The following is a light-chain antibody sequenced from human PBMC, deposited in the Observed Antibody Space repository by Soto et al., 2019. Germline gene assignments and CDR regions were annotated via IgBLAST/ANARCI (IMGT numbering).Light chain of an antibody. Sequence: QSVLAQPASVSGSPGQSITISCTGTGSDIGDYKYVSWYQQHTGKAPKLMIYEVSNRPSGVSNRFSGSKSGNTASLTISGLQAEDEADYYCCSYAGSSTVVFGGGTQLTVL. CDR2: EVS. J-gene: IGLJ2*01. CDR3: CSYAGSSTVV. V-gene: IGLV2-14*01. CDR1: GSDIGDYKY.